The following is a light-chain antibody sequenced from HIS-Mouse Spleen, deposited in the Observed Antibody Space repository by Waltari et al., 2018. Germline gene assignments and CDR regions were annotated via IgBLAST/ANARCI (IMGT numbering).Light chain of an antibody. CDR3: SSYTSSSTYV. J-gene: IGLJ1*01. CDR2: EVS. V-gene: IGLV2-14*01. Sequence: QSALTQPASVSGSPGQSITISCTGTSSDGGGYNYVSWYQQHPGKAPKLMIYEVSNRPSGVSNRFSGSKSGHTASLTISGLQAEDEADYYCSSYTSSSTYVFGTGTKVTVL. CDR1: SSDGGGYNY.